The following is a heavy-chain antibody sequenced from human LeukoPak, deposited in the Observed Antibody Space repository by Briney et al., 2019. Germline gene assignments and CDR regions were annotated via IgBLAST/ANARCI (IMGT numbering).Heavy chain of an antibody. CDR2: INPNSGGT. CDR3: ARVPPAGYSSGWYKMYFDY. V-gene: IGHV1-2*02. CDR1: GYTFTGYY. J-gene: IGHJ4*02. Sequence: ASVKVSCKASGYTFTGYYMHWVRRAPGQGLEWMGWINPNSGGTNYAQKFQGRVTMTRDTSISTAYMELSRLRSDDTAVYYCARVPPAGYSSGWYKMYFDYWGQGTLVTVSS. D-gene: IGHD6-19*01.